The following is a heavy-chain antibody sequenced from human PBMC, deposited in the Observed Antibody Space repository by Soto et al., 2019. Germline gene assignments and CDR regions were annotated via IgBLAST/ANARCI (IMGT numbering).Heavy chain of an antibody. D-gene: IGHD2-21*01. CDR1: GFTVSSYG. J-gene: IGHJ6*02. CDR2: INSDGSST. Sequence: GGSVRLSCAASGFTVSSYGMHCVRQAPGRWLVWVSRINSDGSSTSYADSVKGRFTIYRANAKNPLSLQMNSLRAEDTAVYYCARGVFHYSYGMDVWGQRTKVPVS. V-gene: IGHV3-74*01. CDR3: ARGVFHYSYGMDV.